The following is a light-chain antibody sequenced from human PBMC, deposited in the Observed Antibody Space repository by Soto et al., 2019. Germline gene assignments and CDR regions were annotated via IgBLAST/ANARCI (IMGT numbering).Light chain of an antibody. CDR1: QTIGRN. J-gene: IGKJ5*01. Sequence: EIVMTQSPDTLSLSPGETATLSCRASQTIGRNYLAWYQQKPGQVPRLLIYRISTRATDIPARFSGSGSGTEFTLTISSLQSEDFAVYYCQQYTQWPITFGQGTRLEIK. CDR3: QQYTQWPIT. CDR2: RIS. V-gene: IGKV3-15*01.